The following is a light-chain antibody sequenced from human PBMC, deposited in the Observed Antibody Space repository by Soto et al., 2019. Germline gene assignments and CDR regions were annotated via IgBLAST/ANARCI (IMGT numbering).Light chain of an antibody. CDR3: SSYTRSSAIV. CDR2: EVS. CDR1: SSDDGGYNY. Sequence: QSALTQPASVSGSPGQSITISCTGTSSDDGGYNYVSWYQQHPGKAPRLMIYEVSNRPSGVSNRFSGSKSGNTATLTISGLQDEDEADYYCSSYTRSSAIVFGGGTKLTVL. J-gene: IGLJ2*01. V-gene: IGLV2-14*01.